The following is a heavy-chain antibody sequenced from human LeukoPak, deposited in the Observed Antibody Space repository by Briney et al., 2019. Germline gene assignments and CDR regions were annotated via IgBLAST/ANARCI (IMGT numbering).Heavy chain of an antibody. CDR3: ARDRDWNYWFDA. CDR1: GGSFSGYY. Sequence: TSETLSLTCAVYGGSFSGYYWSWIRQPAGKGLEWIGRIYTTGITNYNPSLKSRVTMSVDTSKNDFSLKLSSVTAADTAVYYCARDRDWNYWFDAWGQGTLVTVST. J-gene: IGHJ5*02. D-gene: IGHD1-7*01. CDR2: IYTTGIT. V-gene: IGHV4-4*07.